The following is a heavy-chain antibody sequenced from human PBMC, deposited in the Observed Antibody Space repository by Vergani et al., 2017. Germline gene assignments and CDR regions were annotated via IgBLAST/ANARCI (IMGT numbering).Heavy chain of an antibody. CDR1: GESIRSGSHY. J-gene: IGHJ4*02. CDR3: ATGAGPFDI. Sequence: QVKLQESGPGLLKPSQTLSLTCTVSGESIRSGSHYWSWIRQPAGKGPEWIGHIHTGGSTNYKPSLKSRVTMSIDTSKNQFSLKLTSVTAADTAVYYCATGAGPFDIWGQGTLVTVSS. V-gene: IGHV4-61*02. CDR2: IHTGGST. D-gene: IGHD7-27*01.